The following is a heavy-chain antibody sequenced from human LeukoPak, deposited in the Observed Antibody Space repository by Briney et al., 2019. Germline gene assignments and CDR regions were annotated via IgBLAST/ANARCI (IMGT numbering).Heavy chain of an antibody. CDR3: ARTGEYYDSSGLFDY. D-gene: IGHD3-22*01. CDR2: IIPIFSTA. Sequence: SVKVSCKASGGTFSSYAISWVRQAPGQGLEWMGGIIPIFSTANYAQKFQGRVTITADESTSTAYMELSSLRSEDTAVYYCARTGEYYDSSGLFDYWGQGTLVTVSS. CDR1: GGTFSSYA. J-gene: IGHJ4*02. V-gene: IGHV1-69*13.